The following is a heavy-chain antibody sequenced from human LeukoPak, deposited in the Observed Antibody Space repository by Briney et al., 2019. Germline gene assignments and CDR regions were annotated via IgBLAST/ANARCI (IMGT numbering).Heavy chain of an antibody. V-gene: IGHV3-21*04. J-gene: IGHJ4*02. Sequence: PGGSLRLSCAASGFTFSTCTMNWVRQAPGKGLEWVSSISSSSSYKYYADSVKGRFTISRDNSKNTLYLQMNSLRAEDTAVYYCARVYNYVFDYWGQGTLVTVSS. CDR2: ISSSSSYK. D-gene: IGHD3-10*02. CDR3: ARVYNYVFDY. CDR1: GFTFSTCT.